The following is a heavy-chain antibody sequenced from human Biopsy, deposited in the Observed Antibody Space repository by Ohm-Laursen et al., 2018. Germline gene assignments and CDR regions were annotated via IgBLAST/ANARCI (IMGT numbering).Heavy chain of an antibody. CDR1: GFDFRNYD. V-gene: IGHV3-23*01. CDR3: AKYQLPATATSILDY. CDR2: LAFSSGRT. D-gene: IGHD4-17*01. Sequence: SLRLSCTASGFDFRNYDLTWIRQAPGKGLEWVASLAFSSGRTYYADSVKGRFTISRDDSQNTLYLQTDSLRVADTAVYHCAKYQLPATATSILDYWGQGALVTVSS. J-gene: IGHJ4*02.